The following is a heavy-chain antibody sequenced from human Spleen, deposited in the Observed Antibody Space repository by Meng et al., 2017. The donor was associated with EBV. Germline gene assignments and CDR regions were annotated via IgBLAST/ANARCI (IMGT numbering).Heavy chain of an antibody. D-gene: IGHD6-19*01. V-gene: IGHV4-30-4*01. CDR1: GGSISSGGYY. Sequence: GQRQESGPGLVKPSQTLSLTCAVSGGSISSGGYYWSWIRQPPGKGLEWIGYIYYSGSTYYNPSLKSRVTISVDTSKNQFSLKLSSVTAADTAVYYCARSLVGNSSGSLKYLNHWGQGSLVTVSS. J-gene: IGHJ4*02. CDR3: ARSLVGNSSGSLKYLNH. CDR2: IYYSGST.